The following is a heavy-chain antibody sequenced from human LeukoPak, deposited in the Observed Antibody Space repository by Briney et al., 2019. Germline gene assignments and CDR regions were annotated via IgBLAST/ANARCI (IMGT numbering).Heavy chain of an antibody. D-gene: IGHD2-21*01. CDR3: ASAREYCGSAECYEYFQH. CDR1: GFTVGTNS. V-gene: IGHV3-53*01. CDR2: IYSGGST. J-gene: IGHJ1*01. Sequence: PGGSLRLSCAASGFTVGTNSMSWVRQSPGKGLEWVSGIYSGGSTYYADSVNGRFTVSRDNSRNTLFLQMNSLRAEDTALYYCASAREYCGSAECYEYFQHWGQGTLVTVSS.